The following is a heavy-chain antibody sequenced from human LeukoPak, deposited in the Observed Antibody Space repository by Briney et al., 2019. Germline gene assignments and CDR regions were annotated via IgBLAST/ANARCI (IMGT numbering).Heavy chain of an antibody. CDR1: GYPFTGYY. CDR2: INPNSGGT. D-gene: IGHD2-2*01. V-gene: IGHV1-2*02. J-gene: IGHJ6*02. Sequence: GESLRISCKASGYPFTGYYMHWVRQAPGQGLEWMGWINPNSGGTNYAQKFQGRVTMTRDTSISTAYMELSRLRSDDTAVYYCARDRVPAAQEAIGSYYYYGMDVWGQGTTVTVSS. CDR3: ARDRVPAAQEAIGSYYYYGMDV.